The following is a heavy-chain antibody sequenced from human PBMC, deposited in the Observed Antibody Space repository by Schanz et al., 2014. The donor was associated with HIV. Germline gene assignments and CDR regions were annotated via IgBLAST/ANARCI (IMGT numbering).Heavy chain of an antibody. CDR3: AKDLGSSGWYENYYGMDV. Sequence: QVQLVESGGGVVQPGRSLRLSCAASGFMFSSYGMHWVRQAPGKGLEWVAVIWYDGSNKYYADSVKGRFTISRDNSKNTLYLQMNSLRAEDTAVYYCAKDLGSSGWYENYYGMDVWGQGTTVTVSS. V-gene: IGHV3-33*06. CDR1: GFMFSSYG. D-gene: IGHD6-19*01. J-gene: IGHJ6*02. CDR2: IWYDGSNK.